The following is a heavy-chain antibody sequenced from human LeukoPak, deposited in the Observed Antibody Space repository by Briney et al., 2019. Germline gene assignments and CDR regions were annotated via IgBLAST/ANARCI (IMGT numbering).Heavy chain of an antibody. CDR1: GYTFTSYG. J-gene: IGHJ4*02. CDR3: ARDSQDGFDY. Sequence: GESLKISCKGSGYTFTSYGISWVRQAPGQGLEWMGWISAYNGNTNYAQKLQGRVTMTTDTSTSTAYMELRSLGSDDTAVYYCARDSQDGFDYWGQGTLVTVSS. CDR2: ISAYNGNT. V-gene: IGHV1-18*01.